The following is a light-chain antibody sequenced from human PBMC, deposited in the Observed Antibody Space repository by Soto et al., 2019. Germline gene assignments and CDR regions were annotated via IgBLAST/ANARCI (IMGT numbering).Light chain of an antibody. CDR2: DVT. J-gene: IGLJ2*01. CDR1: SSDVGGYDY. Sequence: QSVLTQPPSASGSPGQSVTISCTGTSSDVGGYDYVSWYQQQSGKAPKLLIYDVTKRPSGVPDRFSGSKSGNTASLTVSGLQAEDEADYYCSSYAGINSVTFGPGTKLTVL. V-gene: IGLV2-8*01. CDR3: SSYAGINSVT.